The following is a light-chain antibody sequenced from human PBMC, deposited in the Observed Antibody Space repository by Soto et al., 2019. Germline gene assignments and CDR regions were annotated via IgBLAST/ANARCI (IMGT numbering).Light chain of an antibody. CDR1: TRNVGLYQA. V-gene: IGLV2-23*02. J-gene: IGLJ1*01. Sequence: QSVLTHPAPVSGSPGQSVTISCTGTTRNVGLYQAISWYQQHPGKAPSLILYEVNQRPSGVSNRFSGSKSGNTASLTISGLQPEDEADYYCCSYASSSTYVFGTGTKVTVL. CDR3: CSYASSSTYV. CDR2: EVN.